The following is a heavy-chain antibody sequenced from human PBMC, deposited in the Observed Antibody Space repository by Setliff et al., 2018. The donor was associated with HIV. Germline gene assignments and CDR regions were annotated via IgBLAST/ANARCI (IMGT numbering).Heavy chain of an antibody. J-gene: IGHJ5*02. Sequence: SVKVSCKTSGGTFSTYVISWVRQVPGQGLEWMGGIITIFGTPNYAQKFQDRVTITADESTTTVYMELSSLTSEDTAVYYCARGSPHYHGSGMFDPWGQGTLVTVSS. CDR2: IITIFGTP. CDR1: GGTFSTYV. V-gene: IGHV1-69*13. D-gene: IGHD3-10*01. CDR3: ARGSPHYHGSGMFDP.